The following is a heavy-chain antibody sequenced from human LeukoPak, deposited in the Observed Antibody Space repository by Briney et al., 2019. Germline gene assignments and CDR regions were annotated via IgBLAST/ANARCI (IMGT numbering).Heavy chain of an antibody. J-gene: IGHJ4*02. CDR1: GFTFSSYW. CDR2: IKQDGSEK. V-gene: IGHV3-7*01. Sequence: GGSLRLSCAASGFTFSSYWMSWVRQAPGKGLEWVANIKQDGSEKYYVDSVKGRFTISRDNAKNSLYLQTNSLRAEDTAVYYCARDTTIFGVVTTSFDYWGQGTLVTVSS. D-gene: IGHD3-3*01. CDR3: ARDTTIFGVVTTSFDY.